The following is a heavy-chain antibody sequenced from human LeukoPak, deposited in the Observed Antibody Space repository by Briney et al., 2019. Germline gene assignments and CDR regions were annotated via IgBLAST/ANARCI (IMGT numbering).Heavy chain of an antibody. CDR3: ARFGLPYSIDL. CDR1: GFTFSSYS. CDR2: ISSSSSTI. D-gene: IGHD3/OR15-3a*01. J-gene: IGHJ6*02. Sequence: GGSLRLSCAASGFTFSSYSMNWVRQAPGKGLEWVSYISSSSSTIYYADSVKGRFTISRDNAKNSLDLQMNSLRAEDTAVYYCARFGLPYSIDLWGQGTMVTVSS. V-gene: IGHV3-48*04.